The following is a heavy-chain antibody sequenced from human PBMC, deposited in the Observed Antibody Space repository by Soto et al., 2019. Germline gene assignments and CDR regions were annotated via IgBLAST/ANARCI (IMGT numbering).Heavy chain of an antibody. Sequence: QVQLVESGGGVVYPGRSLRLSCAAAGFSLSSYGVHWVRQAPGKGLEWVAVISYHGVNKYYADSVNGRFTISRDNSKNMVFLQMNSLTVEDTAVYYCGKYSDYGDHRDWFDPWGQGTLVT. CDR1: GFSLSSYG. D-gene: IGHD4-17*01. CDR2: ISYHGVNK. CDR3: GKYSDYGDHRDWFDP. V-gene: IGHV3-30*18. J-gene: IGHJ5*02.